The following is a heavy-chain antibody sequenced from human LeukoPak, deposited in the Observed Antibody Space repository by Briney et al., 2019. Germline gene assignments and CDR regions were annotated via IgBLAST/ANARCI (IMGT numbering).Heavy chain of an antibody. CDR1: GYTFTSYY. Sequence: ASVKVSCKASGYTFTSYYMHWVRQAPGQGLEWMGIINPSGGSTSYAQKFQGRVTMTRDMSTSTVYMELSSLRSEDTAVYYCAGRSYGKNWFDPWGQGTLVTVSS. J-gene: IGHJ5*02. V-gene: IGHV1-46*01. CDR2: INPSGGST. D-gene: IGHD3-10*01. CDR3: AGRSYGKNWFDP.